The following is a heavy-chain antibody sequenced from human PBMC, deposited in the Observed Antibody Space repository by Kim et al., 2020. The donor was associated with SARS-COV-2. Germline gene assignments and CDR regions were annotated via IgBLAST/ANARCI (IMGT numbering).Heavy chain of an antibody. D-gene: IGHD3-10*01. CDR1: GFTFSSYS. J-gene: IGHJ6*02. Sequence: GGSLRLSCAASGFTFSSYSMNWVRQAPGKGLEWVSYISSSSSTIYYADSVKGRFTISRDNAKNSLYLQMNSLRDEDTAVYYCARDPLWFGETQRDYYYYGMDVWGQGTTVTVSS. CDR2: ISSSSSTI. CDR3: ARDPLWFGETQRDYYYYGMDV. V-gene: IGHV3-48*02.